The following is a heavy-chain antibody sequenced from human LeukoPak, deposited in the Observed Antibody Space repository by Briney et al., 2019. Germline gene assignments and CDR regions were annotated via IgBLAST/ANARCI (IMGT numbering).Heavy chain of an antibody. J-gene: IGHJ6*03. CDR1: GGTFSSYA. V-gene: IGHV1-69*05. CDR3: ARVSDFWSGNYYYYYMDV. D-gene: IGHD3-3*01. Sequence: SVKVSCKASGGTFSSYAISWVRQAPGQGLEWMGGIIPIFCTANYAQKFQGRVTITTDESTSTAYMELSSLRSEDTAVYYCARVSDFWSGNYYYYYMDVWGKGTTVTVSS. CDR2: IIPIFCTA.